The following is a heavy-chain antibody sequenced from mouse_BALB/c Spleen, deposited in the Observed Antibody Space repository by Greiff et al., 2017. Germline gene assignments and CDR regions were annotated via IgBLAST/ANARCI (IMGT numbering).Heavy chain of an antibody. Sequence: LQQPGSELVRPGASVKLSCKASGYTFTSYWMHWVKQRPGQGLEWIGNIYPGSGSTIYDEKFKSKATLTVDTSSSTAYMQLSSLTSEDSTVYYCAREYGNPYYYAMDYWGQGTSVTVSS. V-gene: IGHV1S22*01. D-gene: IGHD2-10*02. J-gene: IGHJ4*01. CDR3: AREYGNPYYYAMDY. CDR2: IYPGSGST. CDR1: GYTFTSYW.